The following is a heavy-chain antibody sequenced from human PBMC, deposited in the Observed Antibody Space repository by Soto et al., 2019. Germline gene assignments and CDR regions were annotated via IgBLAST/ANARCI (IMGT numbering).Heavy chain of an antibody. CDR3: ARDRAQQLVLALDAFDI. D-gene: IGHD6-6*01. V-gene: IGHV1-69*13. Sequence: ASVKVSCKASGGTFSSYAISWVRQAPGQGLEWMGGIIPIFGTANYAQKFQGRVTITADESTSTAYMELSSLRSEDTAVYYCARDRAQQLVLALDAFDIWGQGTMVTVSS. CDR2: IIPIFGTA. J-gene: IGHJ3*02. CDR1: GGTFSSYA.